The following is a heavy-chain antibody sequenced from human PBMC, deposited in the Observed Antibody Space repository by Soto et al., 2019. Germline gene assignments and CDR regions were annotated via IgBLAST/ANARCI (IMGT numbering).Heavy chain of an antibody. D-gene: IGHD5-18*01. CDR1: GFTFSSYG. J-gene: IGHJ4*02. Sequence: GSLRLSCAASGFTFSSYGMHWVRQAPGKGLEWVAVISYDGSNKYYADSVKGRFTISRDNSKNTLYLQMNSLRAEDTAVYYCAKAERGYSYGPVDYWGQGTLVTVSS. CDR3: AKAERGYSYGPVDY. CDR2: ISYDGSNK. V-gene: IGHV3-30*18.